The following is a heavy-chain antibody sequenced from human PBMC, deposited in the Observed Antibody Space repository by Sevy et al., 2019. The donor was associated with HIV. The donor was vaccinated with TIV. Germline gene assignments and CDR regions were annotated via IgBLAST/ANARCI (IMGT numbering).Heavy chain of an antibody. J-gene: IGHJ3*01. CDR3: AKTRGFSGLHAFDA. V-gene: IGHV3-53*01. CDR2: INAGDST. Sequence: GGSLRLSCATSGITVSLNYMSWVRQAPGTGLDWVSAINAGDSTYYTDSVRGRFTISRDNSKNTLYLQMNSLRVEDTATYYCAKTRGFSGLHAFDAWGQRTLVTVS. CDR1: GITVSLNY. D-gene: IGHD5-18*01.